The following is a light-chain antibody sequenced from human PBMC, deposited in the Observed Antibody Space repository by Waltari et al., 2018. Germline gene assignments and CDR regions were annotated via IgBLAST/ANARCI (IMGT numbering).Light chain of an antibody. CDR2: DVF. V-gene: IGLV2-14*03. CDR3: SSYTASPPHVV. CDR1: SSDVGGFNF. J-gene: IGLJ2*01. Sequence: QSALTQPVSVSGSPGQSISISCTGISSDVGGFNFVSWYQQHPGKAPKLMIYDVFNRPSGVSTRFSGSKSDNAASLAISGLQAEDEAVYYCSSYTASPPHVVFGGGTKVTVL.